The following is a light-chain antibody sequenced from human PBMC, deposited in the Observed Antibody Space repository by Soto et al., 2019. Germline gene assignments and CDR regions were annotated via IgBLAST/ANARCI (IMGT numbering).Light chain of an antibody. V-gene: IGLV1-51*01. CDR2: DDD. Sequence: QSVMTQPPSVSAAPGQKVTISCSGSSSNIGGNSVSWYQQLPGTAPKLLIYDDDKRPSGIPDRFSGSKSGTSATLGITGFQTGDEADYYCGCWDSSLSAYVFATGTQLTVL. CDR1: SSNIGGNS. CDR3: GCWDSSLSAYV. J-gene: IGLJ1*01.